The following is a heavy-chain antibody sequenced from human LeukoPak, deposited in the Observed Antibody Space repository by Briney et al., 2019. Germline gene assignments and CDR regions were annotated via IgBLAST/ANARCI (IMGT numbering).Heavy chain of an antibody. Sequence: GGSLRLSCAASGFTFSSYAMHWVRQAPGKGLEGVAVISYDGSNKYYADSVRGRFTISRDNSKNTLYLQMNSLRAEDTAVYYCARDGRTDYGGNHDAFDIWGQGTMVTVSS. D-gene: IGHD4-23*01. J-gene: IGHJ3*02. V-gene: IGHV3-30*04. CDR2: ISYDGSNK. CDR3: ARDGRTDYGGNHDAFDI. CDR1: GFTFSSYA.